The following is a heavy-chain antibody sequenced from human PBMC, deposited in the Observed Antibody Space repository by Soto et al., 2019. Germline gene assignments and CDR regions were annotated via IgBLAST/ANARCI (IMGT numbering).Heavy chain of an antibody. V-gene: IGHV3-23*01. CDR2: IRGSGDNT. Sequence: EVLLLESGGGLVQPGGSLRLSCAASGFTFSSYSLSWVRQAPGKGLDWVSAIRGSGDNTYYADSVKGRFTISRDNTKNTLYLQMNSLRAEDTAVYYCAKSPTMVRGLIFDYWGQGALVTVSS. J-gene: IGHJ4*02. D-gene: IGHD3-10*01. CDR3: AKSPTMVRGLIFDY. CDR1: GFTFSSYS.